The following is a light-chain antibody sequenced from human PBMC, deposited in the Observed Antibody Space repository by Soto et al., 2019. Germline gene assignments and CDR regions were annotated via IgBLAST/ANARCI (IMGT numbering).Light chain of an antibody. V-gene: IGKV1-9*01. CDR1: QGISSY. J-gene: IGKJ2*01. CDR2: AAS. CDR3: QQHNSYPPT. Sequence: IQLTQSPSSLSASVGDRVTITCRASQGISSYLAWYQQKPGKAPQLLIYAASTLQSGVPSRFSGSGSGTDFTLTISSLQPEDFATYYCQQHNSYPPTFGQGTKLEIK.